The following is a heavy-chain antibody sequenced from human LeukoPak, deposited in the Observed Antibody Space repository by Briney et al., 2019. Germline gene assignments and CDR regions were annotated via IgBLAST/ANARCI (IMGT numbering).Heavy chain of an antibody. CDR2: ISYDGSNK. CDR1: GFTFSSYA. Sequence: GGSLRLSCAASGFTFSSYAMHWVRQAPGKGLEWVAVISYDGSNKYYADSVKGRFTISRDNSKNTLYLQMNSLRAEDTAVYYCARDLISSSWDFTYCFDYWGQGTLVTVSS. CDR3: ARDLISSSWDFTYCFDY. D-gene: IGHD6-13*01. V-gene: IGHV3-30*04. J-gene: IGHJ4*02.